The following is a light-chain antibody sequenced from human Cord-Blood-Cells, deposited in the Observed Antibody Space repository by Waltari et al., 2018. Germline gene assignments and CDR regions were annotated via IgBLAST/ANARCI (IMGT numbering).Light chain of an antibody. CDR1: SSDVGGYNY. J-gene: IGLJ3*02. CDR2: DVS. Sequence: QSALTQPASVSGSPGQSITISCTGTSSDVGGYNYVSWYQQHPGNAPKLMIYDVSKRPSGVSTRFSGSKSGNAASLPISGLQAEGEADYYCSSYTSSSTWVFGGGTKLTVL. CDR3: SSYTSSSTWV. V-gene: IGLV2-14*01.